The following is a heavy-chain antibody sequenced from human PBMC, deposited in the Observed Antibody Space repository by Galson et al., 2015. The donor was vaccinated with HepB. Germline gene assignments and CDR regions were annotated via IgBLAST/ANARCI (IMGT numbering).Heavy chain of an antibody. CDR2: ISYDSADK. Sequence: SLRLSCAASGFTSSIYGLHWVRQAPGKGLEWVAVISYDSADKYYADSVKGRFTISRDRSKNLLDLQMNSLRVEDTAVYYCAKVRDNYSIHYYGMDVWGQGTTVIVSS. D-gene: IGHD4-11*01. CDR1: GFTSSIYG. V-gene: IGHV3-30*18. CDR3: AKVRDNYSIHYYGMDV. J-gene: IGHJ6*02.